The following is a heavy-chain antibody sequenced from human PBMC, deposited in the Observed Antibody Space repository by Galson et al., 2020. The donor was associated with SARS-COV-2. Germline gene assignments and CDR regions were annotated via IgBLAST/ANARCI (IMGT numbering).Heavy chain of an antibody. D-gene: IGHD6-19*01. CDR2: LNNRGDDT. V-gene: IGHV3-23*01. CDR1: GFTFDNYA. Sequence: GGSLRLSCAASGFTFDNYAMAWVRQAPGKGLEWVSLLNNRGDDTYYAGSIKGRFTISRDNSKNTLYLQMNNLRSEDTAVYYCAKEGGTGWATDYFQYWGQGTLVTVSS. J-gene: IGHJ1*01. CDR3: AKEGGTGWATDYFQY.